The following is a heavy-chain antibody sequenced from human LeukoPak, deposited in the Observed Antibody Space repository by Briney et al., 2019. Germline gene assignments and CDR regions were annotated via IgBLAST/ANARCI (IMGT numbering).Heavy chain of an antibody. CDR1: GFMFSTYR. CDR3: ARAETRGYCSGGSCPADPFDI. CDR2: ISTSRTYK. D-gene: IGHD2-15*01. Sequence: GGSLRLSCAASGFMFSTYRMSWVRQAPGKGLEWVSYISTSRTYKYYADSLKGRFPNSRDNAKNAPFLQMNGLRAEDTAVYDCARAETRGYCSGGSCPADPFDIWGQGTMVTVSS. J-gene: IGHJ3*02. V-gene: IGHV3-21*04.